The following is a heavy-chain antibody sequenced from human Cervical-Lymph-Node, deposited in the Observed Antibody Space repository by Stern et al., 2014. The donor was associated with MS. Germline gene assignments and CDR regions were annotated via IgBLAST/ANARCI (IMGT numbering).Heavy chain of an antibody. CDR2: ISSRDGTI. V-gene: IGHV3-11*01. D-gene: IGHD3-10*01. CDR3: ARAGGSEDDF. CDR1: GFIFSDYY. J-gene: IGHJ4*02. Sequence: QVQLVESGGGLVKPGESLRLSCAASGFIFSDYYMNWIRQAPGKGLEWLSYISSRDGTIYYADSVKGRFTISRDNAKKSLYLHMNSLRAEDTAVYYCARAGGSEDDFWCQGTLVTVSS.